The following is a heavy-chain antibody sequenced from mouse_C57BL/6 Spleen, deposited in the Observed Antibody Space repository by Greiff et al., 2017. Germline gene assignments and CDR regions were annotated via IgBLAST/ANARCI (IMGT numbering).Heavy chain of an antibody. CDR3: ARSYDGYYVDYAMDY. D-gene: IGHD2-3*01. J-gene: IGHJ4*01. CDR1: GFNIKDYY. Sequence: EVKLQESGAELVKPGASVKLSCTASGFNIKDYYMHWVKQRTEQGLEWIGRIDPEDGETKYAPKFQGKATITADTSSNTAYLQLSSLPSEDTAVYYCARSYDGYYVDYAMDYWGQGTSVTVSS. V-gene: IGHV14-2*01. CDR2: IDPEDGET.